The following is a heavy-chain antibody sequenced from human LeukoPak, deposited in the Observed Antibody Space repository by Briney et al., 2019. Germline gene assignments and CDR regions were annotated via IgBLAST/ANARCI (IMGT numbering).Heavy chain of an antibody. D-gene: IGHD2-21*01. J-gene: IGHJ4*02. V-gene: IGHV3-33*01. CDR3: ARDYTSFIVGNMLLD. CDR1: GFTFSNFG. Sequence: PGGSLRLSCAASGFTFSNFGMHWVRQAPGKGLEWVAVIWHDGSTKYYGDSVKGRFTLSRDNSKNTLSLQMNSLRAEDTAVYYCARDYTSFIVGNMLLDWGQGTLVTVSS. CDR2: IWHDGSTK.